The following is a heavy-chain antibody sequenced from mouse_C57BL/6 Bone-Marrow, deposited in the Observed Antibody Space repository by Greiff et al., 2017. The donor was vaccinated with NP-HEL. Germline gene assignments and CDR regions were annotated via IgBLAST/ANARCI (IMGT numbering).Heavy chain of an antibody. CDR2: LDPSDSYT. CDR3: ARYDGYYPYYFDY. V-gene: IGHV1-50*01. J-gene: IGHJ2*01. CDR1: GYTFTSYW. Sequence: QVQLQQPGAELVKPGASVKLSCKASGYTFTSYWMQWVKQRPGQGLEWIGELDPSDSYTNYNQKFKGKATLTVDTSSSTAYMQLSSLTSEDSAVYYCARYDGYYPYYFDYWGQGTTLTVSS. D-gene: IGHD2-3*01.